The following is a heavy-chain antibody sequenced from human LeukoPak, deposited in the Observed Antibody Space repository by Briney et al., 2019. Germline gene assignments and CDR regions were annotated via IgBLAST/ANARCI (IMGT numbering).Heavy chain of an antibody. CDR3: ARDRSYGSFDY. V-gene: IGHV3-11*01. J-gene: IGHJ4*02. D-gene: IGHD5-18*01. CDR2: INSGGNTI. Sequence: PGGSLRLSCTASGFSFSSYSMNWVRQAPGKGLEWVSYINSGGNTIHYAGSVKGRFTISRDNAKNSLYLQMNSLRAEDTALYHCARDRSYGSFDYWGQGTLVTVSS. CDR1: GFSFSSYS.